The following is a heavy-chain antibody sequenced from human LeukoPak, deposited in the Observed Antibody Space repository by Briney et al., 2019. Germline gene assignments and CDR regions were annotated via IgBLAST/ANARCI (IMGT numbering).Heavy chain of an antibody. Sequence: GGSLRLSCAASGFTFSNYAMSWVRQAPGKGLEWVSTISGSGGSTCYADSVKGRFTISRDNSKNTLYLQMNSLRPEDTAVYYCARTYSSYYMDVWGKGTTVTVSS. CDR2: ISGSGGST. D-gene: IGHD6-19*01. CDR3: ARTYSSYYMDV. J-gene: IGHJ6*03. CDR1: GFTFSNYA. V-gene: IGHV3-23*01.